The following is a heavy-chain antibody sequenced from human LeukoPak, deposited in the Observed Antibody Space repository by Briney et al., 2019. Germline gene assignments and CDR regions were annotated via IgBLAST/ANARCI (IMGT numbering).Heavy chain of an antibody. Sequence: ASVKVSCKASGYTFTSYDINWVRQAPGQGLEWMGWMNPNSGNTGYAQKFQGRVTMTRNTSISTAYMELSSLRSEDTAVYYCARGAYYDFWSGYYSHFDYWGQGTLVTVSS. V-gene: IGHV1-8*01. CDR3: ARGAYYDFWSGYYSHFDY. CDR1: GYTFTSYD. CDR2: MNPNSGNT. J-gene: IGHJ4*02. D-gene: IGHD3-3*01.